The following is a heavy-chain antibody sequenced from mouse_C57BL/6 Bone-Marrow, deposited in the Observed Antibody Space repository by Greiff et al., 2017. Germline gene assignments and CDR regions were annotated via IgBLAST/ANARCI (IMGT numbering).Heavy chain of an antibody. Sequence: QVQLQQSGAELARPGASVKLSCKASGYTFTSYGISWVKQRTGQGLEWIGEIYPRSGNTYYNEKFKGKAILTADKSSSTAYMELRSLTSEGSAVYFCARENYGSSYGYWGQGTTLTVSS. D-gene: IGHD1-1*01. J-gene: IGHJ2*01. CDR3: ARENYGSSYGY. CDR2: IYPRSGNT. CDR1: GYTFTSYG. V-gene: IGHV1-81*01.